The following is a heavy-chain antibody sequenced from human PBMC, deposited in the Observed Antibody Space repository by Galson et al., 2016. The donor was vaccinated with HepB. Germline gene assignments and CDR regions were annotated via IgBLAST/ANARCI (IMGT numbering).Heavy chain of an antibody. D-gene: IGHD1-26*01. V-gene: IGHV3-30*04. J-gene: IGHJ4*02. CDR3: ARDPSYSGSLFDT. CDR2: LSYDEINE. CDR1: GFIFSAYA. Sequence: SLRLSCAASGFIFSAYAMRWVRQAPGKGLEWVAILSYDEINEYYADSVRGRFTISRDNSKSTLYLQMNILRVDDTAVYYCARDPSYSGSLFDTWGQGALVTVSS.